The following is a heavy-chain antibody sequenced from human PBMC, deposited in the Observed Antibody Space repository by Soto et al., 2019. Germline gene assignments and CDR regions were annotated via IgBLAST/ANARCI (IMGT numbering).Heavy chain of an antibody. CDR3: ARTADDSYWFDP. CDR1: GGSISSGDYY. CDR2: IYYSGST. D-gene: IGHD1-1*01. V-gene: IGHV4-30-4*01. J-gene: IGHJ5*02. Sequence: SETLSLTCTVSGGSISSGDYYWSWIRQPPGKGLEWIGYIYYSGSTYYNPSLRSRVTISVDTSTNQFSLKLSSVTAADTAVYYCARTADDSYWFDPWGQGTLVTVYS.